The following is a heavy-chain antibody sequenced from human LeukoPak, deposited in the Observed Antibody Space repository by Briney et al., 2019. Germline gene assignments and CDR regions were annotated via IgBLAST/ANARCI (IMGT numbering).Heavy chain of an antibody. V-gene: IGHV4-34*01. Sequence: SETLSPTCAVYGGSFSGYYWSWIRQPPGKGLEWIGEINHSGSTNYNPSLKSRVTISVDTSKNQFSLKLSSVTAADTAVYYCARGLGYDFWSGYYTGGYYFDYWGQGTLVTVSS. J-gene: IGHJ4*02. CDR1: GGSFSGYY. CDR2: INHSGST. CDR3: ARGLGYDFWSGYYTGGYYFDY. D-gene: IGHD3-3*01.